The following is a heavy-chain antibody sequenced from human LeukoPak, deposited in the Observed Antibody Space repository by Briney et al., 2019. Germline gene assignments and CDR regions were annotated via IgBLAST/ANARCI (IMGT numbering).Heavy chain of an antibody. J-gene: IGHJ3*02. CDR3: ARAHDDAFDI. V-gene: IGHV3-21*01. CDR2: ISSSSSYI. CDR1: GFAFSSYS. Sequence: KPGGSLRLSCAASGFAFSSYSMNWVRQAPGKGLEWVSSISSSSSYIYYADSVKGRFTISRDNAKNSLYLQMNSLRAEDTAVYYCARAHDDAFDIWGQGTMVTVSS.